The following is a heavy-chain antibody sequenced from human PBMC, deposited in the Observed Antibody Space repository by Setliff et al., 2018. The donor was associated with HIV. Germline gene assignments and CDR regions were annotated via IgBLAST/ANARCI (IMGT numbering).Heavy chain of an antibody. CDR1: GGSITSSY. J-gene: IGHJ4*02. CDR2: IYTSGST. Sequence: SETLSLTCTVSGGSITSSYWSWIRQPAGKGLEWIGRIYTSGSTNYNPSHKSRVTMSIDTSKKQFSLKLASVTAADTAVYYCARGGSYDTFDYWGQGTLVTVSS. CDR3: ARGGSYDTFDY. V-gene: IGHV4-4*07. D-gene: IGHD3-22*01.